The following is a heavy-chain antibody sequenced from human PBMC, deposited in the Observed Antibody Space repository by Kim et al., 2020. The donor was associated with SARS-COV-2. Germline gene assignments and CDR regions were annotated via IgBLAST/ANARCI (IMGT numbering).Heavy chain of an antibody. D-gene: IGHD3-16*01. Sequence: SETLSLTCSVSGGSISNFYWSWIRQPAGKGLEWIGRIYSSGSTNYNPSLKNRVTMSVDTSKNQFSLRLSSVTAADTAVYYCARSGGLDAFDIWVQGTMVT. V-gene: IGHV4-4*07. J-gene: IGHJ3*02. CDR2: IYSSGST. CDR1: GGSISNFY. CDR3: ARSGGLDAFDI.